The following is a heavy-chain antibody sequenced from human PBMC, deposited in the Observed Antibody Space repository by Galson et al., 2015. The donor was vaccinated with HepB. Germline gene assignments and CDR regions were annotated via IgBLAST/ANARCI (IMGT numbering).Heavy chain of an antibody. CDR3: ARVVSSRWYFDY. J-gene: IGHJ4*02. V-gene: IGHV5-51*03. D-gene: IGHD2-15*01. CDR1: GYSFTSYW. Sequence: QSGAEVKKPGESLRISCKGSGYSFTSYWIGWVRQMPGQGLEWMGIVYPGDSDTRYSPSFQGQVTISADKSTSTAYLQWSILKASDTAMYYCARVVSSRWYFDYWGQGTLVAVS. CDR2: VYPGDSDT.